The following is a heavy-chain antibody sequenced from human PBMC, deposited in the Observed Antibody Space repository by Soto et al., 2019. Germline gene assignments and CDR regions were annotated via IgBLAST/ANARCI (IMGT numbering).Heavy chain of an antibody. J-gene: IGHJ6*02. CDR2: IWYDGSNK. CDR1: GFTFSSYG. CDR3: ARDRIAARRTYYYYGMDV. D-gene: IGHD6-6*01. Sequence: QVQLVESGGGVVQPGRSLRLSCAASGFTFSSYGMHWVRQAPGKGLEWVAVIWYDGSNKYYADSVKGRFTISRDNSKNTLYLQMNSLRAEDTAVYYCARDRIAARRTYYYYGMDVWGQGTTVTVSS. V-gene: IGHV3-33*01.